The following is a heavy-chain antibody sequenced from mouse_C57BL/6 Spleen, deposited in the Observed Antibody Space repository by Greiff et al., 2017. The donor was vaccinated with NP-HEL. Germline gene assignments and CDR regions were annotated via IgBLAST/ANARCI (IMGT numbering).Heavy chain of an antibody. J-gene: IGHJ1*03. CDR2: INPNNGGT. V-gene: IGHV1-18*01. CDR1: GYTFTDYN. Sequence: EVQLQQSGPELVKPGASVKIPCKASGYTFTDYNMDWVKQSHGKSLEWIGDINPNNGGTSYNQKFKGKATLTVDKSSSTAYMELRSLTSEDTAVYYCARGTGSAYWYFDVWGTGTTVTVSS. CDR3: ARGTGSAYWYFDV. D-gene: IGHD4-1*01.